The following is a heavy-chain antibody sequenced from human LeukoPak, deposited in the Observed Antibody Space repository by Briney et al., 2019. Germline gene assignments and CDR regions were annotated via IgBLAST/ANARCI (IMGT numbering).Heavy chain of an antibody. CDR2: TNQEGSEK. D-gene: IGHD5-12*01. CDR1: GFTISNYW. V-gene: IGHV3-7*03. J-gene: IGHJ4*02. CDR3: ARDPKWLDY. Sequence: PGGSLRLSCAASGFTISNYWMSWVRQAPGKGLEWVANTNQEGSEKYYVDSVKGRFTISKDNAKNSLYLQMHSLRAEDPGVYYCARDPKWLDYWGQGTLVTVSS.